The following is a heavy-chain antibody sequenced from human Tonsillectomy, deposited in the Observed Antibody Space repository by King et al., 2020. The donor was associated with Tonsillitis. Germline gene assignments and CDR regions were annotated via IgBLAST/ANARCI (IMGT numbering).Heavy chain of an antibody. Sequence: VQLVESGGGLVQPGRSLRLSCAASGFTFVDYAMHWVRQAPGKGLEWVSGISWNRGSIGYADSVKGRLTISRGNAKNSLYLQMNSLGAEETALYYCAKDSRPFYDSSGSFDYWGQGTLVTVSS. V-gene: IGHV3-9*01. CDR3: AKDSRPFYDSSGSFDY. D-gene: IGHD3-22*01. CDR1: GFTFVDYA. J-gene: IGHJ4*02. CDR2: ISWNRGSI.